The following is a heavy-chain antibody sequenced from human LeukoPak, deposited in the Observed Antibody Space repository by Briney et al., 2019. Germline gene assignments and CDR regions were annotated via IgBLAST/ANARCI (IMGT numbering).Heavy chain of an antibody. D-gene: IGHD6-19*01. CDR3: ARRHNSGWFVY. V-gene: IGHV4-39*07. CDR1: GGSISSSSYY. CDR2: IYRNGGT. J-gene: IGHJ5*01. Sequence: PSETLSLTCTVSGGSISSSSYYWGWIRQPPGKGLEWIGNIYRNGGTVYNPSLKSRLTISVDTSKNQFSLKMNSVTAADAAVYYCARRHNSGWFVYWGQGILVTVSS.